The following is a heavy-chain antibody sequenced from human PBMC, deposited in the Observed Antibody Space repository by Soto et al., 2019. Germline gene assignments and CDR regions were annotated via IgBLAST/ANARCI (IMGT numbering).Heavy chain of an antibody. CDR3: AKAGDYDYVWGSYRLDY. CDR1: GFTFDDYT. Sequence: EVQLVESGGVVVQPGGSLRLSCAASGFTFDDYTMHWVRQAPGKGLEWVSLISWDGGSTYYADSVKGRFIISRDNSKNSLYLQMNSLRTEDTALYYCAKAGDYDYVWGSYRLDYWGQGTLVTVSS. CDR2: ISWDGGST. J-gene: IGHJ4*02. D-gene: IGHD3-16*02. V-gene: IGHV3-43*01.